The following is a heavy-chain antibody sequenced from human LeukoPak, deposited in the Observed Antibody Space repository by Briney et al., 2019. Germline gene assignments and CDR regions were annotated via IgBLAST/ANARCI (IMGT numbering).Heavy chain of an antibody. D-gene: IGHD4-17*01. CDR3: ARPYGAAGLD. CDR2: IYYSGST. CDR1: GGSISSSSYY. Sequence: PSETLSLTCTVSGGSISSSSYYWGWIRQPPGKGLEWIGSIYYSGSTYYNPSLKSRVTISVDTSKNQFSLKLSSVTAADTAVYYCARPYGAAGLDWCQGTLVTVSS. J-gene: IGHJ4*02. V-gene: IGHV4-39*01.